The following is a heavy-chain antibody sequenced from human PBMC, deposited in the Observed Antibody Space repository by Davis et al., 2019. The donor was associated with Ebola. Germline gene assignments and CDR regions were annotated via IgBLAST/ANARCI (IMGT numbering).Heavy chain of an antibody. CDR3: ARAPNYDVLTGTSSYYFDY. CDR2: ISGFNTNT. D-gene: IGHD3-9*01. J-gene: IGHJ4*02. Sequence: ASAKLSCKSSAYTFTSYGLVWVRQAPGLGLEWMGWISGFNTNTNFAQKFQGRVTVSKDTSTNTAYLDLRSLTSDDTAIYYCARAPNYDVLTGTSSYYFDYWGQGTLVTVSS. V-gene: IGHV1-18*04. CDR1: AYTFTSYG.